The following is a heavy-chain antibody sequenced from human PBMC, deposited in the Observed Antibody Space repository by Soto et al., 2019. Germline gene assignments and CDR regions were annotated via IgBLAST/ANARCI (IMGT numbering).Heavy chain of an antibody. J-gene: IGHJ4*02. CDR2: INPSGGSR. V-gene: IGHV1-46*01. CDR1: GYTFTSHS. CDR3: VRDQGAFDF. Sequence: QVQVVQSGAEVKKPGASVKVSCKASGYTFTSHSMHWVRQAPGQGLEWMGIINPSGGSRSYAQKFQGRVTMTTDTSTSPVYMELSSLRSEDTAVYYCVRDQGAFDFWGQGTLVTVSS. D-gene: IGHD3-16*01.